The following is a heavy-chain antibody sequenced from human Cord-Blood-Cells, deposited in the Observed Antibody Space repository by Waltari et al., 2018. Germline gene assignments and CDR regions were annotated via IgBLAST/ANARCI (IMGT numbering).Heavy chain of an antibody. D-gene: IGHD3-22*01. CDR3: VRVFSVTAYDSSGYYYYDY. CDR2: ISAYNGNT. J-gene: IGHJ4*02. V-gene: IGHV1-18*01. Sequence: QVQLVQSGAEVKKPGASVKVSCKASGYTFTSYGISWVRQAPGQGLEGMGWISAYNGNTNYAQKLQGRVTMTTDTSTTTAYMELRSLRSDDTAVYYCVRVFSVTAYDSSGYYYYDYWGQGTLVTVSS. CDR1: GYTFTSYG.